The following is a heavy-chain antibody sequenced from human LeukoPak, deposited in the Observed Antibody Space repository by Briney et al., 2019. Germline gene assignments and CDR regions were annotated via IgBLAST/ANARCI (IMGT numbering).Heavy chain of an antibody. J-gene: IGHJ2*01. Sequence: SETLSLTCTVSGSSVNHYYWTWLRQPPGKGLEWIGRIYTNGATNYNPSLKSRVTMSIDTSKNQFSLKFKSVTAADTAVYYCARGPLGSGWYVADWYFGLWGRGALVTVSS. CDR1: GSSVNHYY. V-gene: IGHV4-4*07. CDR3: ARGPLGSGWYVADWYFGL. CDR2: IYTNGAT. D-gene: IGHD6-19*01.